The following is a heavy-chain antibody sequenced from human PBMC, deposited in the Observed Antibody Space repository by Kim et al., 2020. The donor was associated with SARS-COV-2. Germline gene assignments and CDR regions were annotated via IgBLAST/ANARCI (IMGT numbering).Heavy chain of an antibody. CDR3: ARHELVGMEAY. D-gene: IGHD2-21*01. J-gene: IGHJ4*02. CDR2: T. Sequence: TNYSPSFHGHVTISADKSISTAYLQWSSLKASDTAMYYCARHELVGMEAYWGQGTLVTVSS. V-gene: IGHV5-10-1*01.